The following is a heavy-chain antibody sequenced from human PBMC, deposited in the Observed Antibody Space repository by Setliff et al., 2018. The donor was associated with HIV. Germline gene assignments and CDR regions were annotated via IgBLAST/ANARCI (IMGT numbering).Heavy chain of an antibody. Sequence: PSETLSLTCTVSGDSINSGTYYWSWIRQPAGKGLEWIGEINHSANTNYNPSLESRVAMSVDTSRNQFSLKLTSVTAADTAVYYCARRPIKGYGPFDSWGPGTLVTVSS. CDR3: ARRPIKGYGPFDS. J-gene: IGHJ4*02. V-gene: IGHV4-61*09. CDR2: INHSANT. CDR1: GDSINSGTYY. D-gene: IGHD2-15*01.